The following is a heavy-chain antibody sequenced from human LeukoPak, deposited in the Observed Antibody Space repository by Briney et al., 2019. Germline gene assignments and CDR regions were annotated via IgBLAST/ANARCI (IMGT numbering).Heavy chain of an antibody. D-gene: IGHD6-19*01. J-gene: IGHJ4*02. CDR3: ARDPYSSGRGYFDY. V-gene: IGHV1-69*13. CDR2: IIPIFGTA. Sequence: SVTVSLKASGGTFISYAISWVRPAPGQGREWMGRIIPIFGTANYAQKFQGRVALTADEHTSTAYMELSSLRSEDTAVYYCARDPYSSGRGYFDYRGQGTLVTVSS. CDR1: GGTFISYA.